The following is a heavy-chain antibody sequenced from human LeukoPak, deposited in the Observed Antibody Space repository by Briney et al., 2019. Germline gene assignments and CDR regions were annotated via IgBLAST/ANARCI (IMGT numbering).Heavy chain of an antibody. CDR1: GFTFSSYS. Sequence: PGGSLRLSCAASGFTFSSYSMNWVRQAPGKGLEWVSSISSSSSYINYADSVKGRFTISRDNAKNSLYLQMNSLRAEDTAVYYCARDKYYDFWSGYYEYYYMDVWGKGTTVTVSS. D-gene: IGHD3-3*01. J-gene: IGHJ6*03. CDR2: ISSSSSYI. V-gene: IGHV3-21*01. CDR3: ARDKYYDFWSGYYEYYYMDV.